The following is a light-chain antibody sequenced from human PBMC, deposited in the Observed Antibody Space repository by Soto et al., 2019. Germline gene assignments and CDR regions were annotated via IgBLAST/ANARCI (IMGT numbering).Light chain of an antibody. Sequence: QSVLTQPASVYGSPGQSITISCTGTSSDVGGYNYVSWYQQHPGKAPKLMIYEVSNRPSGVSNRFSGSKSGNTASLTISGLQAEDEADYYCSSYTSSSTLGVFGTGTKVTVL. CDR2: EVS. CDR1: SSDVGGYNY. CDR3: SSYTSSSTLGV. J-gene: IGLJ1*01. V-gene: IGLV2-14*01.